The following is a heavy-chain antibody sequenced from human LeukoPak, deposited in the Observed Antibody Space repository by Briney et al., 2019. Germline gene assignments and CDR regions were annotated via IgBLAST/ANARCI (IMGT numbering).Heavy chain of an antibody. CDR1: GFTFSSYG. V-gene: IGHV3-30*02. J-gene: IGHJ4*02. D-gene: IGHD3-10*01. CDR3: AKPMVGSIDGSGSYYNEYYFDY. CDR2: IRYDGSNK. Sequence: QAGGSLRLSCAASGFTFSSYGMHWVRQAPGKGLEWVAFIRYDGSNKYYADSVKGRFTISRDNSKNTLYLQMNSLRAEDTAVYYCAKPMVGSIDGSGSYYNEYYFDYWGQGTLVTVSS.